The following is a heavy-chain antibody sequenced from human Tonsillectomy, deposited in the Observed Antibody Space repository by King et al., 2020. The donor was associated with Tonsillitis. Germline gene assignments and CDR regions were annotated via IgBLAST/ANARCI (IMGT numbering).Heavy chain of an antibody. Sequence: VQLVESGGGVVQPGRSLRLSCAASGFTFSSYGMHWVRQAPGKGLEWVAVISYDGSNKYYADSFKGRFTISRDNSKNTLYLQMNRLRAEDTAVYYCAKVGAGSGEFRNYYYYGMDVWGQGTTVTVSS. CDR1: GFTFSSYG. J-gene: IGHJ6*02. D-gene: IGHD3-10*01. CDR2: ISYDGSNK. V-gene: IGHV3-30*18. CDR3: AKVGAGSGEFRNYYYYGMDV.